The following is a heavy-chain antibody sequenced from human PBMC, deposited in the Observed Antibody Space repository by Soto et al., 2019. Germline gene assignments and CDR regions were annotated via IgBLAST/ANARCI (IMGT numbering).Heavy chain of an antibody. V-gene: IGHV3-48*03. D-gene: IGHD6-19*01. CDR3: ARGRSSGLAFDI. CDR1: GFTFSTYE. Sequence: SLKVSCVASGFTFSTYEMNWVRQAPGKGLEWVSYITSGGTNLYSADSVKGRFTFSRDDAKNSLYLQMNSLRAEDTAVYYCARGRSSGLAFDIWGQGTMVTVSS. CDR2: ITSGGTNL. J-gene: IGHJ3*02.